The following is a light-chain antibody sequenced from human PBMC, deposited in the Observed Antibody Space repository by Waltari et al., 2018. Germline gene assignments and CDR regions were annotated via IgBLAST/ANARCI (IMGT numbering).Light chain of an antibody. CDR2: AAS. Sequence: IQVTQSPSSLSASVGDRVTITCRASQTISNYLNWYQQKPGKIPKLLIFAASSLQSGVPSRFSGSGSGTDFTLKISSLESEDFATYYCQQSYTSPRTFGQGTKVEI. J-gene: IGKJ1*01. CDR1: QTISNY. V-gene: IGKV1-39*01. CDR3: QQSYTSPRT.